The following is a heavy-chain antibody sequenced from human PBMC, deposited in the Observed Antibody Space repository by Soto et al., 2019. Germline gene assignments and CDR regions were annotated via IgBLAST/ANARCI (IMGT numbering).Heavy chain of an antibody. Sequence: QVQLVQSGAEVKKPGASVKVSCEASGYIFINYYIHWVRQAPGQGLEWVGIINPTGGSTNYAQKFQGRVTMTRDTSTSTAQMELSSLRPEDTAVYYCTRGLGAGDYWGQGTLVTVSS. CDR2: INPTGGST. J-gene: IGHJ4*02. CDR1: GYIFINYY. D-gene: IGHD1-26*01. CDR3: TRGLGAGDY. V-gene: IGHV1-46*03.